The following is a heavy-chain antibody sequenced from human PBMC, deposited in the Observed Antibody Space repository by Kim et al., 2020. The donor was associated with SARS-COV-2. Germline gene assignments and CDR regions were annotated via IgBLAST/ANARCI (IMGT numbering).Heavy chain of an antibody. J-gene: IGHJ6*02. CDR3: ARDGDSSGYQVSYYGMDV. Sequence: KGRFTISRDNAKNSLYLQMNSLRAEDTAVYYCARDGDSSGYQVSYYGMDVWGQGTTVTVSS. V-gene: IGHV3-11*06. D-gene: IGHD3-22*01.